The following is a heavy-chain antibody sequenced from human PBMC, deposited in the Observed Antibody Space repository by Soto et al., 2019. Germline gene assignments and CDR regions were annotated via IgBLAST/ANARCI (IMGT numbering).Heavy chain of an antibody. CDR3: TTSHGRSGGGSYSWFDT. V-gene: IGHV4-59*02. Sequence: PSETLSLTCSFSGDSVTSHYLTWIRQSPEKGLEWIGYMHYTGLPHYNPSLKSRLTISVDKSKNQFTLQLTSVTVADTAVYYCTTSHGRSGGGSYSWFDTWGQGTLVTVSP. D-gene: IGHD1-26*01. CDR1: GDSVTSHY. CDR2: MHYTGLP. J-gene: IGHJ5*02.